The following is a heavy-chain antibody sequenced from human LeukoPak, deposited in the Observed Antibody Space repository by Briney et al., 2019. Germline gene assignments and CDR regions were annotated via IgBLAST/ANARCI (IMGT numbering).Heavy chain of an antibody. J-gene: IGHJ4*02. CDR2: ISSSSSTI. V-gene: IGHV3-48*04. CDR1: GFTFSSYS. CDR3: AKGVYSTSWWSVDY. Sequence: GGSLRLSCETFGFTFSSYSMNWVRQAPGKGLEWVSYISSSSSTIYYAESVRGRFTISRDNSKDTLYLQVSSLRAEDTAVYYCAKGVYSTSWWSVDYWGQGTLVTVSS. D-gene: IGHD2-2*01.